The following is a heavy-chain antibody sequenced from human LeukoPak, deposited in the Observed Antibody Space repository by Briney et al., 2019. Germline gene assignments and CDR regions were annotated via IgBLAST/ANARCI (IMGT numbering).Heavy chain of an antibody. CDR3: AASYGPEDI. Sequence: PSETLSLTCAVYGGSFSGYYWSWIRQPPGKGLEWIGEINHSGSTNYNPSLKSRVTISVDTSKNQFSLKLSSVTAADTAVYSFAASYGPEDIWGQATMVTVSS. D-gene: IGHD3-16*01. CDR2: INHSGST. V-gene: IGHV4-34*01. CDR1: GGSFSGYY. J-gene: IGHJ3*02.